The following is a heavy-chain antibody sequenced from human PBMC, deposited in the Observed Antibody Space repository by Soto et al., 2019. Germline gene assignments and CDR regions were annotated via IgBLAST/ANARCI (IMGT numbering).Heavy chain of an antibody. Sequence: GASVKVSGKASGYTFTSCGMSWVRQAPGQGLEWMGWISAYNDNTKSAQKLQGRVTMTTDTSTSTAYMELRSLRSDDTAVYYCARGSRDYIDYYFDYWGQGTLVTVSS. CDR1: GYTFTSCG. V-gene: IGHV1-18*04. CDR3: ARGSRDYIDYYFDY. J-gene: IGHJ4*02. CDR2: ISAYNDNT. D-gene: IGHD4-17*01.